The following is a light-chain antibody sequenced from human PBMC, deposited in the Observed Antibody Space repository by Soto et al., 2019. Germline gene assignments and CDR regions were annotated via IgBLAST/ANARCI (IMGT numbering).Light chain of an antibody. CDR1: KLGDKY. CDR3: QAWDSSTADVV. Sequence: SYELTQPPSVSVSPGQTASITCSGDKLGDKYACWYQQKPGQSPVLVIYQDSKRPSGIPERFSGSNSGNTATLTISGTQAMDEADEYCQAWDSSTADVVFGGGTKLTVL. V-gene: IGLV3-1*01. J-gene: IGLJ2*01. CDR2: QDS.